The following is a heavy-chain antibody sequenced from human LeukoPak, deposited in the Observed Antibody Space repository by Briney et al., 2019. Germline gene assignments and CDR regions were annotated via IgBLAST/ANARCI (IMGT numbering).Heavy chain of an antibody. J-gene: IGHJ5*02. D-gene: IGHD1-26*01. CDR3: ARGVGSSESNYFDP. Sequence: PSETLSLTCTVSGGSITSGNFYWRWIRQPAGKGLEWIGRIYNTGSTNYNPSLKSRVTISVDRSKNQFSLMLKSVTAADTAVYYCARGVGSSESNYFDPWGQGTQATVSS. V-gene: IGHV4-61*02. CDR1: GGSITSGNFY. CDR2: IYNTGST.